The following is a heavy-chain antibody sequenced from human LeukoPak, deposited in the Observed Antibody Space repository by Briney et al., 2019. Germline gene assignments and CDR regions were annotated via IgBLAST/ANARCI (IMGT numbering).Heavy chain of an antibody. V-gene: IGHV1-69*05. Sequence: GASVKVSCKASGGTFSSYAISWVRQAPGQGLEWMGGIIPIFGTANYAQKFQGRVTITTDESTSTAYMELSSLRSEDTAVYYCARAHYDFWSGYYSGFGYYFDYWGQEPWSPSPQ. CDR2: IIPIFGTA. CDR3: ARAHYDFWSGYYSGFGYYFDY. J-gene: IGHJ4*01. D-gene: IGHD3-3*01. CDR1: GGTFSSYA.